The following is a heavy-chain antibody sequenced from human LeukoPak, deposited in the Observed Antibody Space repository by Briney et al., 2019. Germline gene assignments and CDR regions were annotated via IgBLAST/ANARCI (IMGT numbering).Heavy chain of an antibody. CDR3: ARDTRNYGSGSYSEDFDY. D-gene: IGHD3-10*01. J-gene: IGHJ4*02. Sequence: GASVKVSCKASGYTFTGYYMHWVRQAPGQGLEWMGWINPNSGGTNYAQKFQGRVTMTRDTSISTAYMELSRLRSDDTAVYYCARDTRNYGSGSYSEDFDYWGQGTLVTVSS. CDR2: INPNSGGT. V-gene: IGHV1-2*02. CDR1: GYTFTGYY.